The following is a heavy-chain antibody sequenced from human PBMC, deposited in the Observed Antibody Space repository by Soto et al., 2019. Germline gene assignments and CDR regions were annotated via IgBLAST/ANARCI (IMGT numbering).Heavy chain of an antibody. CDR2: ISGSGDTS. CDR1: GFTFSNYA. Sequence: PGGSLRLSCAASGFTFSNYAISWVRQAPGKGLEWVPIISGSGDTSYYADSVKGRFTISRDNSRNTLYLQMNSLRAGDSAKYYCAKEGTSGLYYFGYWGPGTLVTVSS. J-gene: IGHJ4*02. D-gene: IGHD6-19*01. V-gene: IGHV3-23*01. CDR3: AKEGTSGLYYFGY.